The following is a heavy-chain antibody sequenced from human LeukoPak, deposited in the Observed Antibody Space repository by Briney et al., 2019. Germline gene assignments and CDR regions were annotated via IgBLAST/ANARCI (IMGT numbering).Heavy chain of an antibody. Sequence: HPGGSLRLSCAASGFTVSSNYMNWVRQAPGKGLEWVSIIYSGGTTYYADSVKGRFTISRDNSKNTLYLQMNSLRAEDTAVYYCAKDRSGYYDYYYGMDVWGQGTTVTVSS. CDR3: AKDRSGYYDYYYGMDV. CDR1: GFTVSSNY. V-gene: IGHV3-53*01. J-gene: IGHJ6*02. D-gene: IGHD3-3*01. CDR2: IYSGGTT.